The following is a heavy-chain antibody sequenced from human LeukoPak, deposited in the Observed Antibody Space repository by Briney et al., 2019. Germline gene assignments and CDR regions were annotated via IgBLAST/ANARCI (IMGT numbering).Heavy chain of an antibody. CDR3: ARRGPPRTLLRGVKSGWFDP. Sequence: SETLSLTCVLYGGSSSGYYWSWIRQPPGKGLEWIGEINHSRSTNYNPSLRSRVTISVDTSKNQFSLKLSSVSAADTAVYYCARRGPPRTLLRGVKSGWFDPWGQGTLVTVSS. D-gene: IGHD3-10*01. CDR2: INHSRST. CDR1: GGSSSGYY. V-gene: IGHV4-34*01. J-gene: IGHJ5*02.